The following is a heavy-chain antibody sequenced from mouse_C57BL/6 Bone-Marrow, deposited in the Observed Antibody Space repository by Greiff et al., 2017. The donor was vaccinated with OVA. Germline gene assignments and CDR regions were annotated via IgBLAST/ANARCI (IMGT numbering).Heavy chain of an antibody. Sequence: VQLQQPGAELVKPGASVKMSCKASGYTFTSYWITWVKQRPGQGLEWIGDIYPGSGSTNYNEKFKSKATLTVDTSSSTAYLQLSILTSEDSSVYYCAISTTVVDYWGQGTTLTVSS. CDR2: IYPGSGST. CDR3: AISTTVVDY. CDR1: GYTFTSYW. D-gene: IGHD1-1*01. J-gene: IGHJ2*01. V-gene: IGHV1-55*01.